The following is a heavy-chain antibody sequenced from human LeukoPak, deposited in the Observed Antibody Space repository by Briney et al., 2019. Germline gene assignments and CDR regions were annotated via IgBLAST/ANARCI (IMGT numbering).Heavy chain of an antibody. CDR1: GYTFTSYG. J-gene: IGHJ4*02. D-gene: IGHD3-10*01. Sequence: ASVKVSCKASGYTFTSYGISWVRQAPGQGLEWMGWISAYNGNTNYAQKLQGRVTMTTDTSTSTAYMELRSLRSDDTAVYYCARWLMVRGVIFWFDYWGQGTLVTVSS. CDR2: ISAYNGNT. V-gene: IGHV1-18*01. CDR3: ARWLMVRGVIFWFDY.